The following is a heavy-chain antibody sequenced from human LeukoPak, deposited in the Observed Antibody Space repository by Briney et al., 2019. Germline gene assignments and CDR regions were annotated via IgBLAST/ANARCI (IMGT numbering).Heavy chain of an antibody. CDR3: VRQRGRRVWFDP. CDR2: IYYSGST. CDR1: TGAIGGYY. J-gene: IGHJ5*02. Sequence: PSETLSLTCTVSTGAIGGYYWSWIRQPPGKGLEWIGYIYYSGSTNYNPSLQSRVTISVDTSNNQFSLRLRSVTAADTAVYYCVRQRGRRVWFDPWGQGTLVTVSS. V-gene: IGHV4-59*08. D-gene: IGHD3-10*01.